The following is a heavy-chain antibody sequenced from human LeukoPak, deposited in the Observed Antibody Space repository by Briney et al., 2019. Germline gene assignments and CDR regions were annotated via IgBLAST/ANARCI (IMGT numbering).Heavy chain of an antibody. CDR2: IKQDGSEK. CDR3: ARGPGRPNAFDI. Sequence: GGSLRLSCAASGFTFSSYWMSWARQAPGKGLEWVANIKQDGSEKYYVDSVKGRFPISRDNAKNSLYLQMNSLRAEDTAVYYCARGPGRPNAFDIWGQGTMVTVSS. J-gene: IGHJ3*02. CDR1: GFTFSSYW. D-gene: IGHD3-10*01. V-gene: IGHV3-7*01.